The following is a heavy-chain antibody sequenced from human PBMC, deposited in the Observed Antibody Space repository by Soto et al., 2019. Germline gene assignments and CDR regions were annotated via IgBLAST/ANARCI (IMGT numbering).Heavy chain of an antibody. CDR2: IIPIFGTA. J-gene: IGHJ6*02. D-gene: IGHD3-9*01. CDR1: GGTFSSYA. Sequence: SVKVSCKASGGTFSSYAISWVRQAPGQGLEWMGGIIPIFGTANYAQKFQGRVTITADESTSTAYMELSSLRSEDTAVYYCARDSRRDILTGYQPWFGVYYYYYGMDVWGQGTTVTVSS. V-gene: IGHV1-69*13. CDR3: ARDSRRDILTGYQPWFGVYYYYYGMDV.